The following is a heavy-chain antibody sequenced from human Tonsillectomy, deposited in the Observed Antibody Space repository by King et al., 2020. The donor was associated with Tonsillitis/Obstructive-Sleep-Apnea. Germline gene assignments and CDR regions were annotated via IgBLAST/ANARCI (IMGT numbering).Heavy chain of an antibody. CDR1: GFTFSDYF. CDR3: ARGSYDFWSGGYY. D-gene: IGHD3-3*01. CDR2: ISSSGSNK. J-gene: IGHJ4*02. Sequence: QLVQSGGGLVKPGGSLRLSCAASGFTFSDYFMSWIRQAPGKGLEWVSYISSSGSNKYYADSVKGRFTISRDNSKNTLYLQMNSLRAEDTAVYYCARGSYDFWSGGYYWGQGTLVTVSS. V-gene: IGHV3-11*04.